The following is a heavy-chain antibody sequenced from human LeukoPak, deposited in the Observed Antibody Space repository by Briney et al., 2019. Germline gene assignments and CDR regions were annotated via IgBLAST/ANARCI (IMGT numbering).Heavy chain of an antibody. CDR3: ARGGAAAGTGRGQGGIGY. D-gene: IGHD6-13*01. Sequence: SETLSLTCTVSGGSISSGDYYWSWIRQPPGKGLEWIGYIYYSGSTNYNPSLKSRVTISVDTSKNQFSLKLSSVTAADTAVYYCARGGAAAGTGRGQGGIGYWGQGTLVTVSS. CDR2: IYYSGST. CDR1: GGSISSGDYY. J-gene: IGHJ4*02. V-gene: IGHV4-30-4*08.